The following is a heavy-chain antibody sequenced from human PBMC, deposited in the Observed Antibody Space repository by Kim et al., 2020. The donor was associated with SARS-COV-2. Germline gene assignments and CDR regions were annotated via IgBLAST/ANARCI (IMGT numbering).Heavy chain of an antibody. CDR2: INHSGST. CDR1: GGSFSGYY. CDR3: ARLPYYYGSGRPYYFDY. V-gene: IGHV4-34*01. Sequence: SETLSLTCAVYGGSFSGYYWSWIRQPPGKGLEWIGEINHSGSTNYNPSLKSRVTISVDTSKNQFSLKLSSVTAADTAVYYCARLPYYYGSGRPYYFDYWGQGTLVTVSS. J-gene: IGHJ4*02. D-gene: IGHD3-10*01.